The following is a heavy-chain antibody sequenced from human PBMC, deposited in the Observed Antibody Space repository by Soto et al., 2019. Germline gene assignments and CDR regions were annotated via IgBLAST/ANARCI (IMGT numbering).Heavy chain of an antibody. CDR3: AGGVDGYYGMDV. Sequence: QVQLVRSGAEVKKPGSSVKVSCKASGGTFSTDSISWVRQAPGQGLEWMGGSIPRFGTANKAQRFQGRVTITADDSTCTAYMGRSSLRSGDTGVYFCAGGVDGYYGMDVWGQGTTVTVAS. D-gene: IGHD3-16*01. CDR1: GGTFSTDS. CDR2: SIPRFGTA. V-gene: IGHV1-69*12. J-gene: IGHJ6*02.